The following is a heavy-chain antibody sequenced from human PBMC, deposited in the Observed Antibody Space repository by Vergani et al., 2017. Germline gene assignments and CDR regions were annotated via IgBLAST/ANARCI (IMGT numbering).Heavy chain of an antibody. J-gene: IGHJ4*02. CDR1: VFTFSSHA. Sequence: EVQLLQSEGAVVQPGGSLRLSCVASVFTFSSHAMSWVRQGHGQGLEWVSSIKNTGDSTHYADSVKGRFTISRDNSKNTLYLQMNRLRVEDTAVYYCGRGSDNYNWGQGTLVTVSS. V-gene: IGHV3-23*01. CDR3: GRGSDNYN. D-gene: IGHD5-24*01. CDR2: IKNTGDST.